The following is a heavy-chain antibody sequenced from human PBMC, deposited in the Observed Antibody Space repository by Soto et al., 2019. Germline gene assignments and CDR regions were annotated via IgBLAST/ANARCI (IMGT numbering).Heavy chain of an antibody. CDR1: GRSISSVDYY. J-gene: IGHJ6*02. D-gene: IGHD3-22*01. V-gene: IGHV4-31*03. CDR3: ASSYYDSSPYYYYGMDV. CDR2: IYYSGRT. Sequence: QVQLQESGPGLVKPSQTLSLTCTVSGRSISSVDYYWILIRQHPGKGLEWIGYIYYSGRTYYNSSLKSRVTISVDTSKNQFSLKLTSVTAADTAVYYCASSYYDSSPYYYYGMDVWGRGTTVTVSS.